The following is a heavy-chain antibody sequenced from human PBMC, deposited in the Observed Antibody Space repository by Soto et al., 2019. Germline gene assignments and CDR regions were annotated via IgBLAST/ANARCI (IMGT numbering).Heavy chain of an antibody. CDR2: IDWDDDK. J-gene: IGHJ6*02. V-gene: IGHV2-70*01. Sequence: ESGPTLVNPTQTLTLTCTFSGFSLSTSGMCVSWIRQPPGKALEWLALIDWDDDKYYSTSLKTRLTISKDTSKNQVVLTMTNMDPVGPARYFCSRIRSFYDGSGGGGEAYYYYYYGMDVWGQGT. D-gene: IGHD3-10*01. CDR1: GFSLSTSGMC. CDR3: SRIRSFYDGSGGGGEAYYYYYYGMDV.